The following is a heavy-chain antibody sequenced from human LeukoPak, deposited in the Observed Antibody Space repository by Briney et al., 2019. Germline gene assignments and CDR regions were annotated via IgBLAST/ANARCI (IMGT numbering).Heavy chain of an antibody. D-gene: IGHD1-1*01. Sequence: AGGSLRLSCAASGFTFSSYAMSWVRQAPGKGLEWVSAISGSGGSTYYADSVKGRFTISRDNSKNTLYLQMNSLRAEDTAVYYCAKAPKLDPGYYYYGMDVWGQGTTVTVSS. J-gene: IGHJ6*02. CDR2: ISGSGGST. CDR3: AKAPKLDPGYYYYGMDV. V-gene: IGHV3-23*01. CDR1: GFTFSSYA.